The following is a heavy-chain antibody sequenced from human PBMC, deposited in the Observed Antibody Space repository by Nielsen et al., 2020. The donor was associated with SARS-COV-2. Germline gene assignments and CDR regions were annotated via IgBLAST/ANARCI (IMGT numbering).Heavy chain of an antibody. CDR2: ISGGGGST. CDR3: ARDPSNYYGSGSYYTVYYYYGMDV. Sequence: LSLTCAASGFTFSSYAMSWIRQAPGKGLEWVSVISGGGGSTYYADSVKGRFTISRDNAKNSLYLQMNSLRAEDTAVYYCARDPSNYYGSGSYYTVYYYYGMDVWGQGTTVTVSS. V-gene: IGHV3-23*01. D-gene: IGHD3-10*01. CDR1: GFTFSSYA. J-gene: IGHJ6*02.